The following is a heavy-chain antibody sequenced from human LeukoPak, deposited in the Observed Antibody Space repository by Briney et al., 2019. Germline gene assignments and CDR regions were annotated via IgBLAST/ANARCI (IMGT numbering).Heavy chain of an antibody. CDR1: GGSVTSRNW. CDR3: ARGGGYYFDY. Sequence: SETLSLTCAVSGGSVTSRNWWSWVCQPPGKGLEWIGEVFHTGLNNYNPSLESRVTISVDESKNQVSLVLSSVSAADTAVYYCARGGGYYFDYWGQGTLVTVSS. CDR2: VFHTGLN. J-gene: IGHJ4*02. D-gene: IGHD3-16*01. V-gene: IGHV4-4*02.